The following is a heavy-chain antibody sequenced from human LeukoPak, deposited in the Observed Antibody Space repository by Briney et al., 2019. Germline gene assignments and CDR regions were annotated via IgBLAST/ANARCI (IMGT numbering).Heavy chain of an antibody. CDR3: ARDQRYSYGYDYFDY. CDR1: GFTFSSYA. J-gene: IGHJ4*02. D-gene: IGHD5-18*01. CDR2: ISGSGGST. V-gene: IGHV3-23*01. Sequence: GGSLTLSCAASGFTFSSYAMSWVRQAPGKGLEWVVSISGSGGSTYYADSVKGRFTISRDNAKNSLYLQMNSLRAEDTAVYYCARDQRYSYGYDYFDYWGQGTLVTVSS.